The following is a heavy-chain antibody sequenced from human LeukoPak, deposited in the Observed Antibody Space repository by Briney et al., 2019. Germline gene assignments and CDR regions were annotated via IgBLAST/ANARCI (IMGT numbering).Heavy chain of an antibody. D-gene: IGHD6-13*01. V-gene: IGHV3-21*01. CDR2: ISSISSYL. Sequence: GGSLRPSCAASGFTLSSYAMSWVRQAPGKGREWVSSISSISSYLYYTDSVKGRFTFSRDNAKNPLYLQMNSLRAEDTAVYYCARGPFKGIAASTGAFDIWGQGTMVTVSS. CDR1: GFTLSSYA. J-gene: IGHJ3*02. CDR3: ARGPFKGIAASTGAFDI.